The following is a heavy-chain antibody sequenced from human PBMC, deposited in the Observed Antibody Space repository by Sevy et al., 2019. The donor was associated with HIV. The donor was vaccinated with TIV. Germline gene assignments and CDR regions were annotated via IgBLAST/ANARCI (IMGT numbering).Heavy chain of an antibody. CDR2: ISDDGRST. J-gene: IGHJ4*01. D-gene: IGHD1-26*01. Sequence: GGSLRLSCGASGFTFGSYWMHWVRQVPGKGLEWVSRISDDGRSTTYADSVRGRFTISRDNAKNTLYLQMNGLRADDTAVYYCARDGGYSIKWYPLYWGHGTLVTVSS. V-gene: IGHV3-74*01. CDR3: ARDGGYSIKWYPLY. CDR1: GFTFGSYW.